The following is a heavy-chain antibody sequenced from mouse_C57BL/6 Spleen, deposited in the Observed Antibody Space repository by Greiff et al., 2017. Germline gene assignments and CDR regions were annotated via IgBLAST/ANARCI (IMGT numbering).Heavy chain of an antibody. J-gene: IGHJ3*01. V-gene: IGHV1-15*01. CDR3: TRGETAQALAY. Sequence: VKLMESGAELVRPGASVTLSCKASGYTFTDYEMHWVKQTPVHGLEWIGAIDPETGGTAYNQKFKGKAILTADKSSSTAYMELRSLTSEDSAVYYCTRGETAQALAYWGQGTLVTVSA. D-gene: IGHD3-2*02. CDR2: IDPETGGT. CDR1: GYTFTDYE.